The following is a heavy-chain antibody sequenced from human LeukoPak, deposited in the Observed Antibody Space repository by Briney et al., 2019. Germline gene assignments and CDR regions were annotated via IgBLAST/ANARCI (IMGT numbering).Heavy chain of an antibody. D-gene: IGHD3/OR15-3a*01. Sequence: PSETLSLTCTVSGGSIRGYYWAWIRQPAGEPLEWVGRIFASGGTNYNPSLKSRVTMSVDTSKNQFSLKLSSATAADTAVYYCARDLGLSLDYWGQGTLVTVSS. V-gene: IGHV4-4*07. J-gene: IGHJ4*02. CDR3: ARDLGLSLDY. CDR1: GGSIRGYY. CDR2: IFASGGT.